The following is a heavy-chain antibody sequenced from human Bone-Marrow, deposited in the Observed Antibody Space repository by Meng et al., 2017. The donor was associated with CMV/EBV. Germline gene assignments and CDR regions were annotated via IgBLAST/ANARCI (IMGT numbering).Heavy chain of an antibody. CDR1: GDTFTGYY. CDR2: INPNSGGT. D-gene: IGHD3-22*01. V-gene: IGHV1-2*02. Sequence: ASVMVSCKASGDTFTGYYMQWVRQDPAQGLEGMGWINPNSGGTNYAQKFEGRVTMTRDTSISTAYMELSRLRSDDTAVYYCARSMIVHRQLKEVGYYGMDVWGQGTTVTVSS. J-gene: IGHJ6*02. CDR3: ARSMIVHRQLKEVGYYGMDV.